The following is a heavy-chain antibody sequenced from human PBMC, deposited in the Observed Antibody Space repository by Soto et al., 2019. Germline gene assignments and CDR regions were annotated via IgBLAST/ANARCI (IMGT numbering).Heavy chain of an antibody. D-gene: IGHD2-8*01. CDR1: GFTFSSYA. J-gene: IGHJ4*02. CDR3: AKLPRYCTNGVCSAESFFDY. CDR2: ISGSGGST. Sequence: GGSLRLSCAASGFTFSSYAMSWVRQAPGKGLEWVSAISGSGGSTYYADSVKGRFTISRDNSKNTLYLQMNSLRAEDTAVYYCAKLPRYCTNGVCSAESFFDYWGQGTLVTVSS. V-gene: IGHV3-23*01.